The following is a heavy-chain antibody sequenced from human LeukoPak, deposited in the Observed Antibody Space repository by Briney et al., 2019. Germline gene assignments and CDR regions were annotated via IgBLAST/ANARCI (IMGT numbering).Heavy chain of an antibody. Sequence: PGGSLRLSCAASGFTFSSYSMNWVRQAPGKGLEWVSYISSSSSTIYYADSVKGRFTISRDNSKNTLYLQMNSLRAEDTAVYYCAREGSYSSGWYYLDYWGQGTLVTVSS. CDR1: GFTFSSYS. D-gene: IGHD6-19*01. J-gene: IGHJ4*02. CDR2: ISSSSSTI. V-gene: IGHV3-48*01. CDR3: AREGSYSSGWYYLDY.